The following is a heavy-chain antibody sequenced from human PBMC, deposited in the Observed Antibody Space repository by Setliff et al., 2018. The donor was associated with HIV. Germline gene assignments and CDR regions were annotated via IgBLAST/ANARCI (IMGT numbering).Heavy chain of an antibody. CDR3: ARTEITMVRGDWFDP. Sequence: SETLSLTCTVSGDSVSSRSYYWSWIRQPPGKGLEWIGEVTHSGRTNYNPSLKSRVTISVDTSKNQFSLKLSSVTAADTAVYYCARTEITMVRGDWFDPWGQGTLVTVSS. CDR1: GDSVSSRSYY. V-gene: IGHV4-39*07. J-gene: IGHJ5*02. D-gene: IGHD3-10*01. CDR2: VTHSGRT.